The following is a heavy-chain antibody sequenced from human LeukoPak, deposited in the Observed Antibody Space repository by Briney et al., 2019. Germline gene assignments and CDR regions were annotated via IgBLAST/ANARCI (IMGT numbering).Heavy chain of an antibody. CDR2: IYHSGST. D-gene: IGHD3-3*01. CDR3: ARGRRTYYDFWKTSTRFDY. J-gene: IGHJ4*02. V-gene: IGHV4-4*02. CDR1: GGSISSSNW. Sequence: SETLSLTCAVSGGSISSSNWWSWVRQPPGKGLEWIGEIYHSGSTNYNPSLKSRVTISVDTSKNQFSLKLSSVTAADTAVYYCARGRRTYYDFWKTSTRFDYWGQGTLVTVSS.